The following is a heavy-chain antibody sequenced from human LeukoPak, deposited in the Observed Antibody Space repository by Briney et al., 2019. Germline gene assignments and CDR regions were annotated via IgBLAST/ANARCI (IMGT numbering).Heavy chain of an antibody. D-gene: IGHD6-13*01. CDR3: ARGIRVYSSRGWFDP. Sequence: SETLSLTCTVSGGSISSYYWSWIRQPPGKGLEWIGYIYYSGSTNYNPSLKSRVTISVDTSKNQFSLKLSSVTAADTAVYYCARGIRVYSSRGWFDPWGQGTLVTVPS. CDR1: GGSISSYY. J-gene: IGHJ5*02. CDR2: IYYSGST. V-gene: IGHV4-59*01.